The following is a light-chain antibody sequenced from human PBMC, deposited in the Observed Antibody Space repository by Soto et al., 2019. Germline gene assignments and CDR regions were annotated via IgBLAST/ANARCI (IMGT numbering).Light chain of an antibody. Sequence: QSVLTQPASVSGYPGQSITISCTGTSSDVGDHNYVSWYQQQPGKAPKLMIYAVSNRPSGVSNRFSGSKSGNTASLTISGLQAEDEADYYCSSYTTSSTVIFGGGTKLTVL. J-gene: IGLJ2*01. CDR2: AVS. CDR1: SSDVGDHNY. CDR3: SSYTTSSTVI. V-gene: IGLV2-14*03.